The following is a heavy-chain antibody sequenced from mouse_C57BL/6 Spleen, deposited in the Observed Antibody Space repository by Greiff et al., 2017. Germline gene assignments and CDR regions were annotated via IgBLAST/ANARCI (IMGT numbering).Heavy chain of an antibody. Sequence: VQVVESGGGLVKPGGSLKLSCAASGFTFSSYTMSWVRQTPEKRLEWVATISGGGGNTYYPDSVKGRFTISRDNAKNTLYLQMSSLRSEDTALYYCARAYYSNYYAMDYWGQGTSVTVSS. J-gene: IGHJ4*01. CDR2: ISGGGGNT. V-gene: IGHV5-9*01. CDR1: GFTFSSYT. CDR3: ARAYYSNYYAMDY. D-gene: IGHD2-5*01.